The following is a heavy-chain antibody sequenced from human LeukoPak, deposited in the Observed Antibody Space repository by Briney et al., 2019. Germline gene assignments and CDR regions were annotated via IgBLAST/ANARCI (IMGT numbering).Heavy chain of an antibody. V-gene: IGHV3-73*01. CDR1: GFTFSGSA. CDR3: ARDPFFWRSVDY. Sequence: GGSLRLSCAASGFTFSGSAMHWVRQASGKGLEWVGRIRSKANSYATAYAASVKGRFTISRDDSKNTAYLQMNSLKTEDTAVYYCARDPFFWRSVDYWGQGTLVTVSS. D-gene: IGHD6-19*01. J-gene: IGHJ4*02. CDR2: IRSKANSYAT.